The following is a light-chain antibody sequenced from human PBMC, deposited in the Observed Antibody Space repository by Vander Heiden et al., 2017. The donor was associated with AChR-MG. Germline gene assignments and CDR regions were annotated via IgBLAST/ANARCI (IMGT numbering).Light chain of an antibody. J-gene: IGKJ2*01. V-gene: IGKV2-28*01. CDR3: RQTLQAPLT. Sequence: DFVMTQSPLSLPVTPGEPATISCRCSQSLLYSNGYNYLDWYLQKPVQSPQILIYLGSNRAPGVPDRFSGSGSGTDFTLKISRVEAEDVGVYYCRQTLQAPLTFGQGTKLEI. CDR1: QSLLYSNGYNY. CDR2: LGS.